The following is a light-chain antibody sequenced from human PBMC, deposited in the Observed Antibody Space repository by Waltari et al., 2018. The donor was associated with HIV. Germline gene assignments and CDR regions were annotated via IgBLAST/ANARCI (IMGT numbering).Light chain of an antibody. CDR1: PSVTSGF. V-gene: IGKV3-20*01. CDR2: AMS. J-gene: IGKJ2*01. Sequence: EIVLTQSPGTLSLPPGDRASLSCRASPSVTSGFLAWYQQKPGQSPRLLIYAMSNRAKGIPDRFSGSGSGTDFTLTISRLEPEDFAMYYCQQYGSPLYTFGQGTKLEIK. CDR3: QQYGSPLYT.